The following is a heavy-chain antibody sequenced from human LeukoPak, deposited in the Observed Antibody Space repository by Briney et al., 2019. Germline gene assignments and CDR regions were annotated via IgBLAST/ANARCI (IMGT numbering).Heavy chain of an antibody. Sequence: PGGTLRLSCAASGFTFSSYGMSWVRQAPGKGLEWVAVISYDGSNKYYADSVKGRFTISRDNSKNTLYLQMNSLRAEDTAVYYCAKVMTTVTTIDYWGQGTLVTVSS. CDR3: AKVMTTVTTIDY. CDR1: GFTFSSYG. CDR2: ISYDGSNK. J-gene: IGHJ4*02. V-gene: IGHV3-30*18. D-gene: IGHD4-17*01.